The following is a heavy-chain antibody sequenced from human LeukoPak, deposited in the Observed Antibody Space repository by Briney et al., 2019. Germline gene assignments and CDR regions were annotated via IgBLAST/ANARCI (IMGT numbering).Heavy chain of an antibody. D-gene: IGHD3-9*01. Sequence: SETLSLTCTVSGGSISSSSYYWGWIRQPPGKGLEWIGSIYYSGSTYYDPSLKSRVTISVDTSKNQFSLKLSSVTAADTAVYYCARNRYFDWLGWFDPWGQGTLVTVSS. CDR3: ARNRYFDWLGWFDP. J-gene: IGHJ5*02. CDR1: GGSISSSSYY. CDR2: IYYSGST. V-gene: IGHV4-39*07.